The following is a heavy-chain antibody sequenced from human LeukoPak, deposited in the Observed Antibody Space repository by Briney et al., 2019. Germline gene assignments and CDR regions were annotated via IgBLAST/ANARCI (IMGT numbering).Heavy chain of an antibody. CDR1: GFTFSSYS. D-gene: IGHD3-3*01. CDR3: AKSGPGGYDIYFDY. CDR2: ISGSGGST. V-gene: IGHV3-23*01. Sequence: GGSLRLSCAASGFTFSSYSMNWVRQAPGKGLEWVSAISGSGGSTYYADSVEGRFTISRDNSKNTLYLQMNSLRAEDTAVYYCAKSGPGGYDIYFDYWGQGTLVTVSS. J-gene: IGHJ4*02.